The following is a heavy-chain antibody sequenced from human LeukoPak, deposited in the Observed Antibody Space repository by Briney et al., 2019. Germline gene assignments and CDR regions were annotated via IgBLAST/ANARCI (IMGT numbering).Heavy chain of an antibody. D-gene: IGHD4-17*01. J-gene: IGHJ4*02. CDR2: INHSGST. V-gene: IGHV4-34*01. CDR3: AKEGDYALFDY. Sequence: SETLSLTCAVHGGSFSGYYWSWIRQPPGKGLEWIGEINHSGSTNYNPSLKSRVTISVDTSKNQFSLKLSSVTAADTAVYYCAKEGDYALFDYWGQGTLVTVSS. CDR1: GGSFSGYY.